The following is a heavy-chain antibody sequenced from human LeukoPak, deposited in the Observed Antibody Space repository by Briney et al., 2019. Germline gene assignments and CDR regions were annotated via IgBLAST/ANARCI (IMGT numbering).Heavy chain of an antibody. V-gene: IGHV3-7*01. Sequence: GGSLRLSCAASAFTFSSYWMSWVRQARGKGLEWVANIKQDGSEKYYVDSMKGRFTISRDNAKNSLYLQMNSLRAEDTAVYYCARDLTICSSTSCYAGVGAFDMWGQGTMVTVSS. D-gene: IGHD2-2*01. CDR3: ARDLTICSSTSCYAGVGAFDM. CDR1: AFTFSSYW. CDR2: IKQDGSEK. J-gene: IGHJ3*02.